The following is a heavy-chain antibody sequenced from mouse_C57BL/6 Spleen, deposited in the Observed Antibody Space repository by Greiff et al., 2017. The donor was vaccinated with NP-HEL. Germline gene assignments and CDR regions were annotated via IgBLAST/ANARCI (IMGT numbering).Heavy chain of an antibody. CDR3: ARLDYYGVEGDWYFDV. CDR2: ILPGSGST. V-gene: IGHV1-9*01. CDR1: GYTFTGYW. D-gene: IGHD1-1*01. J-gene: IGHJ1*03. Sequence: VQLQQSGAELMKPGASVKLSCKATGYTFTGYWIEWVKQRPGHGLEWIGEILPGSGSTNYNEKFKGKATFTADTSSNTAYMQLISLTTEDSAIYYCARLDYYGVEGDWYFDVWGTGTTVTVSS.